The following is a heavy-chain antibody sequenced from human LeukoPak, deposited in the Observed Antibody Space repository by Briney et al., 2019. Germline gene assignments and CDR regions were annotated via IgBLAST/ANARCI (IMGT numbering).Heavy chain of an antibody. D-gene: IGHD3-16*01. CDR3: TRRLDD. CDR1: GFSFNSDW. Sequence: GGSLRLSCAASGFSFNSDWMDWVRQAPGEGLEWVANIKHDESEKNYLDSVKGRLTISRDNAQNSLYLQMNGLRVEDTAVYYCTRRLDDWGQGTLVTVSS. CDR2: IKHDESEK. J-gene: IGHJ4*02. V-gene: IGHV3-7*01.